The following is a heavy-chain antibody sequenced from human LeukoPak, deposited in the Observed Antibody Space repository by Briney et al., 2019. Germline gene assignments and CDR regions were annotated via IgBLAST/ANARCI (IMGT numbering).Heavy chain of an antibody. D-gene: IGHD3-22*01. CDR1: GFTFSSYA. V-gene: IGHV3-23*01. Sequence: GGSLRLSCAASGFTFSSYAMSWVRQAPGKGLEWDSAISGSGGSTYYADSVKGRFTISRDNSKNTLYLQMNSLRAEDTAVYYCAKAHYYDSSGYFLDYWGQGTLVTVSS. J-gene: IGHJ4*02. CDR2: ISGSGGST. CDR3: AKAHYYDSSGYFLDY.